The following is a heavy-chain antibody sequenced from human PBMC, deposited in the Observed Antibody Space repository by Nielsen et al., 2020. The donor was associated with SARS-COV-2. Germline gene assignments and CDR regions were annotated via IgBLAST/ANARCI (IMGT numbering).Heavy chain of an antibody. CDR1: GYSFSAYA. CDR2: IIVGSGNT. V-gene: IGHV1-3*01. J-gene: IGHJ4*02. Sequence: ASVKVSCKASGYSFSAYAMQWVRQAPGQTLEWMGWIIVGSGNTKYSQKFQDRVTFTTDTSASTAYMELTALTSEDTAVYYCARWGGVGELDHWGQGALVTVSS. CDR3: ARWGGVGELDH. D-gene: IGHD1-26*01.